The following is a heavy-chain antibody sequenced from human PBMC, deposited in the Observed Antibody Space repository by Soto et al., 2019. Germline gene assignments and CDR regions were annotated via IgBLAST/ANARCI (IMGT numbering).Heavy chain of an antibody. Sequence: SGTLSLTCAVSGGSIRSGGYPLGWIRQPPGKGLEWIGYISHSGSTYYNPSLKSRVTISVDTSKNHFSLTLSSVTAADTAVYYCARHLPYCGGDCYSLDYWGQGTPVTVSS. CDR3: ARHLPYCGGDCYSLDY. V-gene: IGHV4-30-2*01. J-gene: IGHJ4*02. CDR2: ISHSGST. CDR1: GGSIRSGGYP. D-gene: IGHD2-21*02.